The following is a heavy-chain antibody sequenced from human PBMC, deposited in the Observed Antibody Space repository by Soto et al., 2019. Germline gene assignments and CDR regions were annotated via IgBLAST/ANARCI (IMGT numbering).Heavy chain of an antibody. D-gene: IGHD3-22*01. CDR2: ISGSGGST. J-gene: IGHJ5*01. CDR1: GFTFSSYA. CDR3: ARGTYYYDTRGYPNWFDS. Sequence: GGSLRLSCAASGFTFSSYAMSWVRQAPGKGLEWVSAISGSGGSTYYADSVQGRFIISRDNSKNTLYLQMNSLRAEDTAVYYCARGTYYYDTRGYPNWFDSWGQGTLVTVSS. V-gene: IGHV3-23*01.